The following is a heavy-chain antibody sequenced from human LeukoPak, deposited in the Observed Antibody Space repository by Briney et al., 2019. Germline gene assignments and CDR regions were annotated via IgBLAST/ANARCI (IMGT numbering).Heavy chain of an antibody. Sequence: GRSLRPSCAASGFTFDDYAMHWVRQAPGKGLEWVSGISWNSGSIGYADSVEGRFTISRDNAKNSLYLQMNSLRAEDTALYYCARDRKQLGTDAFDIWGQGTMVTVSS. CDR1: GFTFDDYA. CDR2: ISWNSGSI. D-gene: IGHD6-13*01. J-gene: IGHJ3*02. V-gene: IGHV3-9*01. CDR3: ARDRKQLGTDAFDI.